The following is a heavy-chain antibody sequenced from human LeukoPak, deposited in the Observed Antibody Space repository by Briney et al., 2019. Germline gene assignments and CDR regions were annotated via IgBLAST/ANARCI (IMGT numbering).Heavy chain of an antibody. CDR1: GFTFTTDA. D-gene: IGHD6-19*01. J-gene: IGHJ4*02. Sequence: GGSLRLSCAASGFTFTTDAMTRVRQAPGKGLQWVSAISGSGGDTYYEDSVKGRFTISRDNSKNMMYLQMNSLRAEDTAVYYCASDSSGWSKNYWGQGTLVTVSS. V-gene: IGHV3-23*01. CDR2: ISGSGGDT. CDR3: ASDSSGWSKNY.